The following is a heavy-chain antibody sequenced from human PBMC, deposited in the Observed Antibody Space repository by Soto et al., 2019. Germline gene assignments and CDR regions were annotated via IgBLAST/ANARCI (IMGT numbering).Heavy chain of an antibody. CDR3: AKTFSTAIVPTTDLYLDY. CDR2: ISGSGGKT. Sequence: EVQLLESGGGLVQPGGSLRLSCAASGFTFNTYAMIWVRQVPGKGLEWVSVISGSGGKTYYYADSVKGRFTISRDDFENTLYLQLNSLRAEDTAIYFCAKTFSTAIVPTTDLYLDYWGQGSLVTVSS. D-gene: IGHD2-2*01. V-gene: IGHV3-23*01. J-gene: IGHJ4*02. CDR1: GFTFNTYA.